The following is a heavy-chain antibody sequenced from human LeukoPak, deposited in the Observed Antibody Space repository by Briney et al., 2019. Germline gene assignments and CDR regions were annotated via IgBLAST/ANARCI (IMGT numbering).Heavy chain of an antibody. J-gene: IGHJ4*02. CDR3: AKMTTVTGY. CDR1: GFTFSSYG. Sequence: PGRSLRLSCAASGFTFSSYGMHWVRQAPGKGLEWVAVISYDGSNKYYADSVKGRFTISRDNSKNTLYLQMNSLRAEDTAVYYCAKMTTVTGYWGQGTLVTVSS. CDR2: ISYDGSNK. V-gene: IGHV3-30*18. D-gene: IGHD4-17*01.